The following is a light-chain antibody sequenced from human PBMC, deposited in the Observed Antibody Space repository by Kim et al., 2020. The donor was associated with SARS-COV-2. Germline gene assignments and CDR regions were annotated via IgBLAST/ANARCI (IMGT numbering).Light chain of an antibody. CDR3: QQYGSSPVT. V-gene: IGKV3-20*01. Sequence: DIVLTQSPGTLSLSPGERATLSCRASQSVSSNYLAWYQQKSGQTPRLLIYDTSTRATGIPDRFSGSGSGTDFTLTINRLEPEDFAVYYCQQYGSSPVTFGQGTKVDIK. CDR2: DTS. CDR1: QSVSSNY. J-gene: IGKJ1*01.